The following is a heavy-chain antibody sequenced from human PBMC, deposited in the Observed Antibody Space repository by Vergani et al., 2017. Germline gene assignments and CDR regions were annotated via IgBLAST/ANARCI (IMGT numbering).Heavy chain of an antibody. D-gene: IGHD5-18*01. CDR1: GFSLSTSGMC. CDR3: ARTRYSYSKACDY. J-gene: IGHJ4*02. V-gene: IGHV2-70*15. CDR2: IDLVDDK. Sequence: QVTLRESGPALVKPTQTLTLTCTFSGFSLSTSGMCVSWIRQPPGKALEWLARIDLVDDKYYSTTLKTRLTNSKDTSKNQVVLTITNMDPVDTATYYCARTRYSYSKACDYWGEGTLVTDSS.